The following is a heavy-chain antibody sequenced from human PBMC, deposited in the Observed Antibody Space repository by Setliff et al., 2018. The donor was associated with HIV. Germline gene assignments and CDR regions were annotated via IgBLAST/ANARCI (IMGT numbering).Heavy chain of an antibody. D-gene: IGHD2-15*01. CDR1: GFTFSDYW. CDR2: INSDGSRK. V-gene: IGHV3-74*01. J-gene: IGHJ4*02. CDR3: ARAPPNTVVSFLDH. Sequence: PGGSLRLSCVASGFTFSDYWMHWVRQAPGKGLVWVSRINSDGSRKDYAGSVKDRFTVSRDNIKNTLYLHINSLRAEDTALYYCARAPPNTVVSFLDHWGQGTLVTVSS.